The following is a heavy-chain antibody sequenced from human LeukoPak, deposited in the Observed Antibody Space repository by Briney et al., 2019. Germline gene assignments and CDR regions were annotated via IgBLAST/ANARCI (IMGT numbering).Heavy chain of an antibody. D-gene: IGHD2-2*01. CDR2: ISGSGGST. V-gene: IGHV3-23*01. Sequence: SGGSLRLSCAASGFTFSSYAMSWVRQAPGKGLEWVSAISGSGGSTYYADSVKGRFTISRDNSKNTLYLQMNSLRAEDTAVYYCAGQDIVVVPPGYWGQGTLVTVSS. J-gene: IGHJ4*02. CDR3: AGQDIVVVPPGY. CDR1: GFTFSSYA.